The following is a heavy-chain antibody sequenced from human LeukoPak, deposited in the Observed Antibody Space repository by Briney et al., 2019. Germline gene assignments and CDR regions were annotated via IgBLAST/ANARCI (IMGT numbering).Heavy chain of an antibody. CDR3: ARVVNSSSRVDY. CDR2: INHSGST. V-gene: IGHV4-34*01. D-gene: IGHD6-6*01. Sequence: SETLSLTCAVYGGSFSGYYWSWIRQPPGKGLEWIGEINHSGSTNYNPSLKSRVTISVDTSKNQFSLKLSSVTAAGTAVYYCARVVNSSSRVDYWGQGTLVTVSS. CDR1: GGSFSGYY. J-gene: IGHJ4*02.